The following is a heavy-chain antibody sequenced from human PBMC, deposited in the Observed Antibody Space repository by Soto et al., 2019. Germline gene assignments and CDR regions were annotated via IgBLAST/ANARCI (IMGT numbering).Heavy chain of an antibody. D-gene: IGHD2-2*01. CDR1: GFTFTSSA. Sequence: SVKVSSKASGFTFTSSAVQWVRQARGQRLEWIGWIVVGSGNTNYAQKFQERVTITRDMSTSTAYMELSSLRSEDTTVYYCAADSLIKRGAGYCSSTSCYSDYWGQGTLVTVSS. CDR3: AADSLIKRGAGYCSSTSCYSDY. J-gene: IGHJ4*02. V-gene: IGHV1-58*01. CDR2: IVVGSGNT.